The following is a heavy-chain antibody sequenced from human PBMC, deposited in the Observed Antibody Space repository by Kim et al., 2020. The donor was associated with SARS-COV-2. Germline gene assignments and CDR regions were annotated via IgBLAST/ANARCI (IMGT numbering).Heavy chain of an antibody. CDR3: ARLEGYFDC. CDR2: IYYSGST. V-gene: IGHV4-39*01. D-gene: IGHD3-22*01. J-gene: IGHJ5*01. CDR1: GGSISSSSYY. Sequence: SETLSLTCTVSGGSISSSSYYWGWIRQPPGKGLEWSGSIYYSGSTYYNPSLKSRVTISVDTSKNQFSLKLSSVTAADTAVYYCARLEGYFDCWGQGTLVTVSS.